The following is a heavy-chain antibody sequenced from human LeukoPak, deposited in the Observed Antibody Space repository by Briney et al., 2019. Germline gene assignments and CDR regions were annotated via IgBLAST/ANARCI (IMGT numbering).Heavy chain of an antibody. D-gene: IGHD5-18*01. V-gene: IGHV4-59*01. Sequence: PSETLSLTCTVSGGSISSYYWNWIRQPPGKGLEWIGYIYFSGSTNYNPSLKSRVTISIDTSKNQLSLKVSSVTAADTAVYYCARASGYTYGSDYWGQGTLVTVSS. CDR3: ARASGYTYGSDY. J-gene: IGHJ4*02. CDR1: GGSISSYY. CDR2: IYFSGST.